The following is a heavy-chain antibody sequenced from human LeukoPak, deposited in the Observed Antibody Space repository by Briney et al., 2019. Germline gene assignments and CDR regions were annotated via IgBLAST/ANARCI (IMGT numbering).Heavy chain of an antibody. V-gene: IGHV3-48*03. D-gene: IGHD3-10*01. CDR1: GFTFSSYE. CDR3: ARAATYYYGSGSSYNWFDP. J-gene: IGHJ5*02. Sequence: GGSLRLSCAASGFTFSSYEMNWVRQAPGKGLEWVSYISSSGSTIYYADSVKGRFTISRDNAKNSLYLQMNSLRAEDTAVYYCARAATYYYGSGSSYNWFDPWGQGTLVTVSS. CDR2: ISSSGSTI.